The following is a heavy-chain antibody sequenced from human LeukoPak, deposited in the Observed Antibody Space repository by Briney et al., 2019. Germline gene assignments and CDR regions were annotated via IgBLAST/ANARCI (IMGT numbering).Heavy chain of an antibody. CDR2: IGGRDGST. CDR1: GFTFSSYG. J-gene: IGHJ4*02. D-gene: IGHD3-10*01. CDR3: ANGHYYGSGSLDY. Sequence: GGSLRLSCAASGFTFSSYGMSWVRQAPGKGLEWVSAIGGRDGSTYYADSVKGRFTISRDNSKNTLYVQMNSLRAEDTAVSYCANGHYYGSGSLDYWGQGTLVTVSS. V-gene: IGHV3-23*01.